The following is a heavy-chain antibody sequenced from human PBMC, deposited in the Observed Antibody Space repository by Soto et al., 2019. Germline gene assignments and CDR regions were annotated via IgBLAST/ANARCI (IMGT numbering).Heavy chain of an antibody. J-gene: IGHJ3*02. V-gene: IGHV3-30*04. CDR3: ARDLPLYTGVFDM. CDR1: GFTFTSYA. CDR2: ISYDGNYK. D-gene: IGHD2-2*02. Sequence: GGSLRLSCAASGFTFTSYAMQWVRQAPGKGLEWVAAISYDGNYKHYADSVKGRFTISRDNAKNSLYLQLNSLRAEDTAVYYCARDLPLYTGVFDMWGQGTMVTVSS.